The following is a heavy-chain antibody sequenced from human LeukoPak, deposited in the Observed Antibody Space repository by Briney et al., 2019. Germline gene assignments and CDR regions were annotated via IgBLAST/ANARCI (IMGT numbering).Heavy chain of an antibody. J-gene: IGHJ4*02. CDR2: IYYSGST. D-gene: IGHD5-18*01. Sequence: PSETLSLTCSVSGASISSISYYWSWIRQPPGKGLEWIGYIYYSGSTNYNPSLKSRVTISVDTSKNQFSLKLSSVTAADTAVYYCARGGTAMALDYWGQGTLVTVSS. V-gene: IGHV4-61*01. CDR3: ARGGTAMALDY. CDR1: GASISSISYY.